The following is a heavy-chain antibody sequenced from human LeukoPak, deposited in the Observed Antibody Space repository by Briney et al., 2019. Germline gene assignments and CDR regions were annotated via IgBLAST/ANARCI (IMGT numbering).Heavy chain of an antibody. V-gene: IGHV3-30*18. Sequence: GGSLRLSCAASGFSFSSFGMHCVRQAPGKGLEWVAVISYDGPNKYYVDSVKGRFTISRDNSKNTLYLQMNSLRAEDTAVYYCAKGLARFGYGALLDYWGQGTLVTVSS. CDR2: ISYDGPNK. CDR3: AKGLARFGYGALLDY. J-gene: IGHJ4*02. D-gene: IGHD4/OR15-4a*01. CDR1: GFSFSSFG.